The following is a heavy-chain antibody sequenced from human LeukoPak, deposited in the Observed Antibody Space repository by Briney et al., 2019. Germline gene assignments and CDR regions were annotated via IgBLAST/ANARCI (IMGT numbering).Heavy chain of an antibody. J-gene: IGHJ4*02. V-gene: IGHV4-39*02. D-gene: IGHD1-26*01. CDR1: GGSISSSSYY. CDR3: ARDPVGGSTIFDY. CDR2: IYYVGST. Sequence: SETLSLTCTVSGGSISSSSYYWDWIRQSPGKGLEWLGSIYYVGSTYYNPSLESRVTISVDTSKNQFSLQLSSVTPEDTAVYYCARDPVGGSTIFDYWGQGTLVTVSS.